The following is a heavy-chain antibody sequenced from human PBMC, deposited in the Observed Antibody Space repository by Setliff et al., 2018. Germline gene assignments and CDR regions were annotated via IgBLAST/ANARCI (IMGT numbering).Heavy chain of an antibody. J-gene: IGHJ4*02. D-gene: IGHD3-10*01. CDR2: IYYSGST. CDR3: ARDRTRFTMVRGVIITRAFDY. CDR1: GGSISSSSYY. Sequence: SETLSLTCTVSGGSISSSSYYWGWIRQPPGKGLEWIGSIYYSGSTYYNPSLKSRVTISVDTSKNQFSLKLSSVTAADTAVYYCARDRTRFTMVRGVIITRAFDYWGQGTLVTVSS. V-gene: IGHV4-39*07.